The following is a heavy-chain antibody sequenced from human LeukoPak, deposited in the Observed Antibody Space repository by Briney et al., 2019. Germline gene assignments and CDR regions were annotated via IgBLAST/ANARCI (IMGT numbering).Heavy chain of an antibody. CDR1: GFTFGSYA. J-gene: IGHJ2*01. Sequence: AGGSLRLSCAASGFTFGSYAMSWVRQAPGKGLEWVSAISGSGGSTYYADSVKGRFTISRDNSKNTLYLQMNSLRAEDTAVYYCAKDHSSGWYPYWYFDLWGRGTLVTVSS. V-gene: IGHV3-23*01. CDR3: AKDHSSGWYPYWYFDL. D-gene: IGHD6-19*01. CDR2: ISGSGGST.